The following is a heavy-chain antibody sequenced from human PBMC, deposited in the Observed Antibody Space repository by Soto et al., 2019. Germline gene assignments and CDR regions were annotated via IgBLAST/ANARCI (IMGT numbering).Heavy chain of an antibody. CDR1: GYTFTSYY. CDR3: ARDLDGYTKYPWFDP. J-gene: IGHJ5*02. CDR2: INPSGGST. V-gene: IGHV1-46*01. D-gene: IGHD4-4*01. Sequence: ASVKVSCKASGYTFTSYYMHWVRQAPGQGLEWMGIINPSGGSTSYAQKFQGRVTMTSDTTTSTVYMELSSLRSEDTAVYYCARDLDGYTKYPWFDPWGQGTLVTVSS.